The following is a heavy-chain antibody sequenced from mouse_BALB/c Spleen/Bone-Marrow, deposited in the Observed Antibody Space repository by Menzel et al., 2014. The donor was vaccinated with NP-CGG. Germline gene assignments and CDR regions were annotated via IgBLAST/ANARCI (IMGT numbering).Heavy chain of an antibody. V-gene: IGHV1-7*01. CDR2: INPSTGYT. CDR1: GYTFTNYW. J-gene: IGHJ3*01. Sequence: QVQLQQSGAELAKPGASVKMSCKASGYTFTNYWMHWVKQRPGQGLEWIGHINPSTGYTEYNQKFKDKATLTADKSSSRANMQLSSLTSEDSAVYYGARRYQWILAYWGQGTLVTVSA. D-gene: IGHD2-14*01. CDR3: ARRYQWILAY.